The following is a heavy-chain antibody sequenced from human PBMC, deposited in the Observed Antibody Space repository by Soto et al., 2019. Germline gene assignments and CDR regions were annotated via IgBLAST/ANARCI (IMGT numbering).Heavy chain of an antibody. CDR2: ILPIFGTA. D-gene: IGHD2-15*01. Sequence: QVQLGQSGAEVKKPGSSVKVSCKASGGSFRREAINWVRQAPGQGPEWMGGILPIFGTADYAQKFQGRVTSTADVSTTTTYMELSSLRFEDTAVYYCARGQAFGGTSDAFDVWGQGTRVIVSS. CDR1: GGSFRREA. J-gene: IGHJ3*01. V-gene: IGHV1-69*12. CDR3: ARGQAFGGTSDAFDV.